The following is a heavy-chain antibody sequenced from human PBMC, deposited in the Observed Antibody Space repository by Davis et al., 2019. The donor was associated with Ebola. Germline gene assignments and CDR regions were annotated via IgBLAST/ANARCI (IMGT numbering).Heavy chain of an antibody. CDR3: ARCYNWYPDS. Sequence: GESLKISCAASGFSVRNNYMSWVRQTPGKGLEWVSVIYRDGSSYNADSVKGRITISRDNSKNTVYLEITNLRADDTAVYYCARCYNWYPDSWGQGTLVTVSS. CDR1: GFSVRNNY. J-gene: IGHJ4*02. CDR2: IYRDGSS. D-gene: IGHD1-20*01. V-gene: IGHV3-53*01.